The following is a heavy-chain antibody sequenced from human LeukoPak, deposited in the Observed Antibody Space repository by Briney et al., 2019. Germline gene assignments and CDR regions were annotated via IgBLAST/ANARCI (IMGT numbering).Heavy chain of an antibody. Sequence: SETLPLTCAVYGGSFSGYYWSWIRQPPGKGLEWIGEINHSGSTNYNPSLKSRVTISVDTSKNQFSLKLSSVTAADTAVYYCARRTYSSSWYRVDYWGQGTLVTVSS. D-gene: IGHD6-13*01. CDR1: GGSFSGYY. CDR2: INHSGST. J-gene: IGHJ4*02. CDR3: ARRTYSSSWYRVDY. V-gene: IGHV4-34*01.